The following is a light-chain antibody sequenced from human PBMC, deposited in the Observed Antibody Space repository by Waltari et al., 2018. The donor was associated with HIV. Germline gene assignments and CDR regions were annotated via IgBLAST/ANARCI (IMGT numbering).Light chain of an antibody. Sequence: QSALTQPASVSGSPGQSITISCTGTTSDVGGYNSVSWYQQHPAKAPKLVILDVSNRPAGVSNRFSGSKSGDAASLTISGLQAEDEAFYYCSSYTGSETVVFGGGTKVTVL. CDR3: SSYTGSETVV. CDR1: TSDVGGYNS. CDR2: DVS. J-gene: IGLJ2*01. V-gene: IGLV2-14*03.